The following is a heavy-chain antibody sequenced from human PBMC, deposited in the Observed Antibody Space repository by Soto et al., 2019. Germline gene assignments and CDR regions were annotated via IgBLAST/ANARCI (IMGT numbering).Heavy chain of an antibody. CDR1: GGSISSGGYY. CDR2: IYYSGST. D-gene: IGHD6-6*01. J-gene: IGHJ4*02. Sequence: SETLSLTCTVSGGSISSGGYYWSWIRQHPGKGLEWIGYIYYSGSTYYNPSLKSRVTISVDTSKNQFSLKLSSVTAADTAVYYCAKSIAARPVYFDYWGQGTLVTVSS. V-gene: IGHV4-31*03. CDR3: AKSIAARPVYFDY.